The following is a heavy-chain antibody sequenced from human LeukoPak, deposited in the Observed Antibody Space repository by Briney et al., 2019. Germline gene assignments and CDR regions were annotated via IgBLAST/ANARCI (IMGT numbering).Heavy chain of an antibody. CDR2: MYYSGST. Sequence: SETLSLTCTVSGGSISRSSYYWGWIRQPPGKGLEWIGNMYYSGSTYCNPSLKSRVTISVDTSKNQLSLKLSSVTAADTAVYYCASPMTTAYYYFDYWGQGTLVTVSS. CDR1: GGSISRSSYY. J-gene: IGHJ4*02. V-gene: IGHV4-39*07. D-gene: IGHD4-11*01. CDR3: ASPMTTAYYYFDY.